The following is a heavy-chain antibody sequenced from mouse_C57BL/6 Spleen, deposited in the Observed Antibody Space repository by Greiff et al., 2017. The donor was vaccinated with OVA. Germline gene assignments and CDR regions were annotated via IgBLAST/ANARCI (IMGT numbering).Heavy chain of an antibody. J-gene: IGHJ2*01. V-gene: IGHV1-81*01. CDR2: IYPRSGNT. D-gene: IGHD2-3*01. CDR3: ARGDYGGYYGY. Sequence: QVQLKESGAELARPGASVKLSCKASGYTFTSYGISWVKQRTGQGLEWIGEIYPRSGNTYYNEKFKGKATLTADKSSSTAYMELRSLTSEDSAVYFCARGDYGGYYGYWGQGTTLTVSS. CDR1: GYTFTSYG.